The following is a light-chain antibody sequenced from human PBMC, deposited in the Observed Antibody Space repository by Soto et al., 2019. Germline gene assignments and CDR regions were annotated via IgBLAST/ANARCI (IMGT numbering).Light chain of an antibody. Sequence: EIVLTQSPGTLSLSPGERATLSCRASQSVSSSYLAWYQQKPGQTPRLLIYATSTRASGIPAKFSGSGSGTEFTLSIGSLQSEDFAIYYCQQYDNWPPRWTFGQGTKVDIK. CDR2: ATS. CDR3: QQYDNWPPRWT. V-gene: IGKV3-15*01. J-gene: IGKJ2*01. CDR1: QSVSSSY.